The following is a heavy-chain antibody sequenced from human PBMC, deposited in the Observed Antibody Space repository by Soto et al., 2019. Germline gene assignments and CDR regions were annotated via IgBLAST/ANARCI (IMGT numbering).Heavy chain of an antibody. CDR1: GGTFSSYA. Sequence: ASVKVSCKASGGTFSSYAISWVRQAHGQGLEWMGGIIPILGIANYAQKFQGRVTITADKSTSTAYMELSSLRSEDTAVYYCARASPLTYDSSGYGLLDYWGQGTLVTVSS. CDR3: ARASPLTYDSSGYGLLDY. V-gene: IGHV1-69*10. J-gene: IGHJ4*02. D-gene: IGHD3-22*01. CDR2: IIPILGIA.